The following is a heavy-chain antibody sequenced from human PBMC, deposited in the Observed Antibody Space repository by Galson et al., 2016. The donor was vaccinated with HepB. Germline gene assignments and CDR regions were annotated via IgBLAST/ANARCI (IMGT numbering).Heavy chain of an antibody. CDR2: VSYSGTT. Sequence: ETLSLTCTVSRGSINSYYWSWIRQPPGKGLEYIGYVSYSGTTNYNPSLKSRVAISLDTSKKQFSLKLASLTAADTAVYYCARVSTSFDDWGQGTLVSVSS. CDR3: ARVSTSFDD. V-gene: IGHV4-59*01. J-gene: IGHJ4*02. CDR1: RGSINSYY.